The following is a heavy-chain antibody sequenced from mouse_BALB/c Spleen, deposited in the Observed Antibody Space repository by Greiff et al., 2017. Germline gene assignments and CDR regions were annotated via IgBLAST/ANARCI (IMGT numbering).Heavy chain of an antibody. CDR1: GFTFNTYA. D-gene: IGHD1-2*01. CDR2: IRSKSNNYAT. Sequence: DVQLVESGGDLVKPKGSLKLSCAASGFTFNTYAMNWVRQAPGKGLEWVARIRSKSNNYATYYADSVKDRFTISRDDSQSMLYLQMNNLKTEDTAMYYCVRSYYGYGYFDYWGQGTTLTVSS. J-gene: IGHJ2*01. V-gene: IGHV10-1*02. CDR3: VRSYYGYGYFDY.